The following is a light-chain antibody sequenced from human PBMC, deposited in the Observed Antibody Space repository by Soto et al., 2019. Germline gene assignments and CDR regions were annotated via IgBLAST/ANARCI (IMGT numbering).Light chain of an antibody. CDR1: QDIGSY. Sequence: DIQLTHSPAFLSASVGDRVSITCRASQDIGSYLAWYQQKSGKAPKLLIHTASTLQTGVPFRFSGSGSGTEFTLTISSLQPGDFATYYCQHLHSYPLSFGGGTKVDIK. J-gene: IGKJ4*01. CDR3: QHLHSYPLS. V-gene: IGKV1-9*01. CDR2: TAS.